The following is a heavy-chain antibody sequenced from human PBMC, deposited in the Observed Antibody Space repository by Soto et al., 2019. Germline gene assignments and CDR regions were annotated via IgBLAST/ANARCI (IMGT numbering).Heavy chain of an antibody. CDR3: ARDPSGMGIAAAGTFDY. CDR2: IIPIFGTA. V-gene: IGHV1-69*13. D-gene: IGHD6-13*01. CDR1: GGTFSIYA. J-gene: IGHJ4*02. Sequence: SVKVSCKASGGTFSIYAISWVRQAPGQGLEWMGGIIPIFGTANYAQKFQGRVTITADESTSTAYMELSSLRSEDTAVYYCARDPSGMGIAAAGTFDYWGQGTLVTVSS.